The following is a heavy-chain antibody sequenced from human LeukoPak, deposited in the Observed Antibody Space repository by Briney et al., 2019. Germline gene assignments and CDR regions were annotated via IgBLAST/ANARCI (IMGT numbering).Heavy chain of an antibody. D-gene: IGHD3-9*01. Sequence: SETLSLTCTVSGCSISSYYWSWIRQPPGKGLEWIGYIYYSGSTNYNPSLKSRVTISVDTSKNQFSLKLSSVTAADTAVYYCAKLGRDYDILTGYYHPPLWGQGTLVTVSS. CDR2: IYYSGST. J-gene: IGHJ4*02. CDR1: GCSISSYY. V-gene: IGHV4-59*08. CDR3: AKLGRDYDILTGYYHPPL.